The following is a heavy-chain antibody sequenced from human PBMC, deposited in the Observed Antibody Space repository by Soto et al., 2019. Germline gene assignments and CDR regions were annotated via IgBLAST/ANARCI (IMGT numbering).Heavy chain of an antibody. D-gene: IGHD1-1*01. CDR3: ARQSLGNIRLRGLDY. CDR1: GFTFSDFG. CDR2: IWYDGSNK. V-gene: IGHV3-33*08. J-gene: IGHJ4*02. Sequence: QVQLVESVGGGVQPGRSLRLSCAASGFTFSDFGMHWLREAPGTGLEWVAVIWYDGSNKYYVDSVKGRFTISRDNSKNTLYLQMNSLRPEDTAVYYCARQSLGNIRLRGLDYWGQGTLVTVSS.